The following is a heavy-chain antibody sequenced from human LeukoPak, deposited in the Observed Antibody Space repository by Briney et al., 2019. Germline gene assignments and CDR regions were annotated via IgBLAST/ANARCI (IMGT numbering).Heavy chain of an antibody. V-gene: IGHV3-49*04. CDR2: IRSKAYGGTT. CDR1: VFTFVYYA. J-gene: IGHJ4*02. D-gene: IGHD5-12*01. CDR3: TRAPGEYRGYGRAYYFDY. Sequence: GRSLRLSCTASVFTFVYYAISGVRQAPCKGGDGVGFIRSKAYGGTTEYAASVKGRFIISRDDYNSIAYLQMHSLKIEDTAVSYCTRAPGEYRGYGRAYYFDYWGQGTLVTVSS.